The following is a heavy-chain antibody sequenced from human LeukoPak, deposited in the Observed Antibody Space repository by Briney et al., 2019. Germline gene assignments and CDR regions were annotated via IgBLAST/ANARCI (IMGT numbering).Heavy chain of an antibody. CDR1: GGSISSRSYY. CDR3: ARQKRWLQSSFDY. V-gene: IGHV4-39*07. CDR2: IYYSGST. D-gene: IGHD5-24*01. J-gene: IGHJ4*02. Sequence: SGTLPLTCTVSGGSISSRSYYWGWIRQPPGKGLEWIGSIYYSGSTYYNPSLKSRVTISVDTSKNQFSLKLSSVTAADTAVYYCARQKRWLQSSFDYWAQGTLVTVSS.